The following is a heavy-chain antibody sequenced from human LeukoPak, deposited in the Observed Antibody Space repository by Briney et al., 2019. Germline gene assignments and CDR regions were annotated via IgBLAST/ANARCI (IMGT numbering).Heavy chain of an antibody. Sequence: GGSLRLSCAASGFTFSSYGMHWVRQAPGKGLEWVAFIRNDEYYADSVKGRFTISRDNSKNTLYLQMNSLRAEDTAVYYCATPGRGDSNYWGQGTLVTVSS. CDR3: ATPGRGDSNY. V-gene: IGHV3-30*02. J-gene: IGHJ4*02. D-gene: IGHD2-21*02. CDR1: GFTFSSYG. CDR2: IRNDE.